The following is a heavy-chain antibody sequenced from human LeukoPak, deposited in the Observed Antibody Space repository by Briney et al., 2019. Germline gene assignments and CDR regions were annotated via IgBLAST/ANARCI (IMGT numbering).Heavy chain of an antibody. V-gene: IGHV3-11*01. Sequence: GGSLRLSCAASGFTFSDYYMSWIRQAPGKGLEWVSYISSSGSTIYYADSVKGRFTISRDNAKNSLYLQTNSLRAEDTAVYYCARDQVSSWYVGVYGWFDPWGQGTLVTVSS. CDR1: GFTFSDYY. CDR3: ARDQVSSWYVGVYGWFDP. D-gene: IGHD6-13*01. J-gene: IGHJ5*02. CDR2: ISSSGSTI.